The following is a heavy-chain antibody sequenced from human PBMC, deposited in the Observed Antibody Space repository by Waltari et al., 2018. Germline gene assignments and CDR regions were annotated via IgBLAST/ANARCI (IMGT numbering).Heavy chain of an antibody. D-gene: IGHD2-2*01. J-gene: IGHJ4*02. V-gene: IGHV3-30*01. Sequence: VESGGGVVQPGGSLRLSCATPAFPFSTSLIHWVRQAPGKGLEWVSAMSYDGFSKYYADSVKGRFTIARDNSKNTVYLEINSLRPEDTAVYYCAREGGTSGYSGFVDYWGQGTQVTVSS. CDR1: AFPFSTSL. CDR3: AREGGTSGYSGFVDY. CDR2: MSYDGFSK.